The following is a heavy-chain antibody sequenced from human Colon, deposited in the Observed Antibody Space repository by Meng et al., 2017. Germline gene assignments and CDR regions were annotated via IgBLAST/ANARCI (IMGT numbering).Heavy chain of an antibody. D-gene: IGHD5-12*01. CDR3: ARGRYSGYLP. CDR1: GGSFSSRNW. V-gene: IGHV4-4*02. Sequence: QVQLQEPGPRLVKPSGTLSLTCAVSGGSFSSRNWWSWVRQPPGKGLEWVGEINHSGSTNYNPSLKSRVTISVDTSKNQFSLKLSSVTATDTAVYYCARGRYSGYLPWGQGTLVTVSS. CDR2: INHSGST. J-gene: IGHJ5*02.